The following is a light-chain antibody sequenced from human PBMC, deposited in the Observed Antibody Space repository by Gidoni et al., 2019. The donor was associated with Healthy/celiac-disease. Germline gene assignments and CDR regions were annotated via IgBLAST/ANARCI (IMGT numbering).Light chain of an antibody. CDR2: LGS. CDR1: HSLLHSNGYNY. CDR3: MQALQTPWT. Sequence: DIVITQSPLSLPVTPGEPDSISCRSSHSLLHSNGYNYLDWYLQKPGQSPQLLIYLGSNRASGVPDRFSGSGSGTDFTLKISRVEAEDVGVYYCMQALQTPWTFGQGTKVEIK. V-gene: IGKV2-28*01. J-gene: IGKJ1*01.